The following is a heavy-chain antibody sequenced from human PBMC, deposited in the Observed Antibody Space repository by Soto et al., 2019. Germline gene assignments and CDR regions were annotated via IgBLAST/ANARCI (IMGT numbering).Heavy chain of an antibody. V-gene: IGHV4-30-4*01. J-gene: IGHJ3*02. CDR2: MYYSGST. Sequence: QVQLQESGPGLVKPSQTLSVTCTVSGGSISSGDYYWCWIRQPPGKGLEWIGYMYYSGSTYYNPSLKSRVTISVDTSKNQFSLKLSSVTAADTAVYYCARAHRYYDSSGYYSAFDIWGQGTMVTVSS. D-gene: IGHD3-22*01. CDR1: GGSISSGDYY. CDR3: ARAHRYYDSSGYYSAFDI.